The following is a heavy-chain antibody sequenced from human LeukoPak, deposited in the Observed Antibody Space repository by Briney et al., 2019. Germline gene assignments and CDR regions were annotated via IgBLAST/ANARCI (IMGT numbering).Heavy chain of an antibody. CDR3: ARLSDYGDYERFDY. CDR2: INPNSGGT. J-gene: IGHJ4*02. D-gene: IGHD4-17*01. Sequence: ASVKVSCKASGGAFSNSSISWVRQAPGQGLEWMGWINPNSGGTNYAQKFQGRVTMTRDTSISTAYMELSRLRSDDTAVYYCARLSDYGDYERFDYWGQGTLVTVSS. CDR1: GGAFSNSS. V-gene: IGHV1-2*02.